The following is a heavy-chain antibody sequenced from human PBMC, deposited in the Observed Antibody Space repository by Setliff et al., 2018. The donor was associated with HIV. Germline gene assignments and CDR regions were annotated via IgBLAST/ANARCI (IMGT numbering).Heavy chain of an antibody. J-gene: IGHJ3*02. CDR1: GDTFSSYA. V-gene: IGHV1-69*10. CDR3: ARIRGVIADASDI. CDR2: IIPILGIA. D-gene: IGHD3-10*01. Sequence: SVKVSCKASGDTFSSYAISWVRQAPGQGLEWMGGIIPILGIANYAQKFQGRVTITADESTSTAYMELSSLRSDDTAVYYCARIRGVIADASDIWGQGTMVTVSS.